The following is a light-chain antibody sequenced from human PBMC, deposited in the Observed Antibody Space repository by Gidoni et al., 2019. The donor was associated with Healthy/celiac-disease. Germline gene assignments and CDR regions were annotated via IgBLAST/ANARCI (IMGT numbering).Light chain of an antibody. CDR3: SSYAGSNNVV. CDR2: EVS. J-gene: IGLJ2*01. V-gene: IGLV2-8*01. Sequence: QSALTQPPSASGSPGQSVTISCTGTSSDVVGYNYVSCYQPHPGKAPKLIIYEVSKRPSGVPDRFSGSKSGNTASLTVSGLQAEDEADYYCSSYAGSNNVVFGGGTKLTVL. CDR1: SSDVVGYNY.